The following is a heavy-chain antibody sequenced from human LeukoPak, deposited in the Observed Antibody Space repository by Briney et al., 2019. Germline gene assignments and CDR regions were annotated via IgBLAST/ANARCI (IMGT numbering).Heavy chain of an antibody. CDR1: GFTFTTNW. CDR3: ARGRLGYCSGGSCYVTKNWFDP. J-gene: IGHJ5*02. D-gene: IGHD2-15*01. Sequence: HPGGSLRLSCAASGFTFTTNWMTWVRQAPGKGLEWVATINQDGSEKYYVDSVKGRFTISRDNAKNSLFLQMNSLRAEDTAVYYCARGRLGYCSGGSCYVTKNWFDPWGQGTLVTVSS. CDR2: INQDGSEK. V-gene: IGHV3-7*01.